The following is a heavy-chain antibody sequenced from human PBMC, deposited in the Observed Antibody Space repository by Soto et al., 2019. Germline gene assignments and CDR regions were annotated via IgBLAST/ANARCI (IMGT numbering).Heavy chain of an antibody. J-gene: IGHJ6*03. CDR1: GGSISSSSYY. CDR3: ARHEGGSSWYDYYYMDG. Sequence: PSETLSLTCTVSGGSISSSSYYWGWIRQPPGKGLEWIGSIYYSGSTYYNPSLKSRVTISVDTSKNQFSLKLSSVTAADTAVYYCARHEGGSSWYDYYYMDGWGKGTTVTVSS. CDR2: IYYSGST. V-gene: IGHV4-39*01. D-gene: IGHD6-13*01.